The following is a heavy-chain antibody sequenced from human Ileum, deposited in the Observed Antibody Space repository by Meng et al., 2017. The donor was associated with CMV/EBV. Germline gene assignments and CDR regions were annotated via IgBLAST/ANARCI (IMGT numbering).Heavy chain of an antibody. Sequence: QISLKESGPTLVKPAQTLSLTCAVSGFSLSTSGVGVGWIRPPPGQALVWLALIYWDDDKRYSPSLKSRLTITKDTSKNQVVLTMTNMDPVDTATYYCAHRRGIEEYFQHWGQGTLVTVSS. V-gene: IGHV2-5*02. CDR3: AHRRGIEEYFQH. CDR1: GFSLSTSGVG. J-gene: IGHJ1*01. CDR2: IYWDDDK. D-gene: IGHD6-13*01.